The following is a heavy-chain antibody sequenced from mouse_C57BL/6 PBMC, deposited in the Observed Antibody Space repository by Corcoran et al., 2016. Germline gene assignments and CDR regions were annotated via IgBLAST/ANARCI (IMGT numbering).Heavy chain of an antibody. V-gene: IGHV9-3*01. Sequence: QIQLVQSGPELKKTGETVKISCKASGYTLTIYGMSWVKQAPGKGLKWMGWINTYSGVPTYADDFKGRFAFSLETSASTAYLQINNLKNEDTATYFCAINYGSSHYFDYWGQGTTLTVSS. CDR2: INTYSGVP. CDR3: AINYGSSHYFDY. D-gene: IGHD1-1*01. CDR1: GYTLTIYG. J-gene: IGHJ2*01.